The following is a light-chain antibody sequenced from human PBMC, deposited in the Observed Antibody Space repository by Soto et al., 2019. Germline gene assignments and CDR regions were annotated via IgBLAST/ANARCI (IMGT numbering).Light chain of an antibody. CDR2: AAS. Sequence: DIQMTQSPSSLYASVGDRVTITCRASQSISSYLNWYQQKPGKAPKLLIYAASSLQSGVPSRFSGSGSGTDFTLTISSLQPEDFATYYCQQSYSTPDTFGQGTKREIK. V-gene: IGKV1-39*01. CDR1: QSISSY. J-gene: IGKJ2*01. CDR3: QQSYSTPDT.